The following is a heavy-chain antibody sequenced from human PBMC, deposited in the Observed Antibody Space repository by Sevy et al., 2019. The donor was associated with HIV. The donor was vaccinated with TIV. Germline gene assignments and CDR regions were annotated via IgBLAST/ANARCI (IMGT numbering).Heavy chain of an antibody. V-gene: IGHV5-51*01. CDR2: IYPGDSDT. D-gene: IGHD3-9*01. CDR1: GYSFTSYW. J-gene: IGHJ5*02. CDR3: ARKYYDILTGYYRFDP. Sequence: GESLKISCKGSGYSFTSYWIGWVRQMPGKGLEWMGIIYPGDSDTRYSPSFQGQVTISTDKSISTAYLQWSSLKASDTAMYYCARKYYDILTGYYRFDPWGQGTLVTVSS.